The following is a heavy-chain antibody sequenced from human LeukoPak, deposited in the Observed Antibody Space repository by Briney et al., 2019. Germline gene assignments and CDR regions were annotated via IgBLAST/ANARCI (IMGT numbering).Heavy chain of an antibody. Sequence: ASVKVSCKVSGYTLTELSMHWVRQAPGKGLEWRGGFDPEDGETIYAQKFQGRVTMTEDTSTDTAYMELSSLRSEDTAVYYCATVTGIAAADDYWGQGTLVTVSS. V-gene: IGHV1-24*01. CDR2: FDPEDGET. CDR1: GYTLTELS. D-gene: IGHD6-13*01. J-gene: IGHJ4*02. CDR3: ATVTGIAAADDY.